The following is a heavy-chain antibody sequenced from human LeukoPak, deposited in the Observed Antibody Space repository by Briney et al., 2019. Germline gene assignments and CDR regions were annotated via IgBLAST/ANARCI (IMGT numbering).Heavy chain of an antibody. CDR3: ARDAVDKYFDY. J-gene: IGHJ4*02. V-gene: IGHV4-30-2*01. D-gene: IGHD5-12*01. Sequence: SETLSLTCAVSGGSISSGGYFWSWIRQPLGKGLEWIGYINRGGSTYYNSSLKSRVTISVDTSKNQFSLKLSSVTAADTAVYYCARDAVDKYFDYWGQGTLVTVSS. CDR2: INRGGST. CDR1: GGSISSGGYF.